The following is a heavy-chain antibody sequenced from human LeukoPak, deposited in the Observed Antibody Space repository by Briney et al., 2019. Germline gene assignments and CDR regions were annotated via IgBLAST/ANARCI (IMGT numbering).Heavy chain of an antibody. CDR1: GDSISSSNSY. Sequence: SETLSLTCTVSGDSISSSNSYRGWIRQPPGKGLEWIGSLYYSGSSYYNPSLKSRVTISADTSKNQFSLKLSSVTAADTAVYYCARAYYDSSGYVVDYWGQGTLVTVSS. CDR2: LYYSGSS. J-gene: IGHJ4*02. V-gene: IGHV4-39*07. D-gene: IGHD3-22*01. CDR3: ARAYYDSSGYVVDY.